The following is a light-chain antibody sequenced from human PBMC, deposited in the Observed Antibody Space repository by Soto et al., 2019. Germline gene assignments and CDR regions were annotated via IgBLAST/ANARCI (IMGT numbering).Light chain of an antibody. CDR1: QDISYY. CDR2: AAS. V-gene: IGKV1-27*01. CDR3: QKYHSAPRT. Sequence: DIQMTQSPSSLSASVGDRVTITCRANQDISYYLAWYQQKQGKVPKLLIYAASTLQSGVPSRFSGSGSGTDFTPTISSLQPEDIATYYCQKYHSAPRTFGQGTKVEIK. J-gene: IGKJ1*01.